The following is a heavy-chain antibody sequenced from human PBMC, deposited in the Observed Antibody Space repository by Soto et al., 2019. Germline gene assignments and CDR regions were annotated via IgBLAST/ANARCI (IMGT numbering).Heavy chain of an antibody. V-gene: IGHV3-48*01. Sequence: EVQVVESGGGLVQPGGSLRLSCAASGFSFSSYTMNWVRQAPGKGLEWVADITRGGSTIYYADSVRGRFTISRDNAKNSLFLQMNSLRAEDTAVYYCARSREYCSGDNCYETGSDYWGQGTLVTVSS. CDR2: ITRGGSTI. J-gene: IGHJ4*02. D-gene: IGHD2-15*01. CDR3: ARSREYCSGDNCYETGSDY. CDR1: GFSFSSYT.